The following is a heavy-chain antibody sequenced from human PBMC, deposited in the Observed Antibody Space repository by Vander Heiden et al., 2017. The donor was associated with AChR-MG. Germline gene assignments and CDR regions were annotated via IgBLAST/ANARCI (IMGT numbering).Heavy chain of an antibody. CDR1: GYTFTDYH. CDR2: IIPSSGDT. J-gene: IGHJ4*02. CDR3: ARGIAGGFDY. D-gene: IGHD2-21*01. Sequence: QVQLVQSGAEVKKPGASVKASCTTSGYTFTDYHMHWVRQAPGQGLEWMGRIIPSSGDTSDSQNFQGRVTVTRDTSLSTVQMEIRSLRSDDTAVFYCARGIAGGFDYWGQGTPVTVSP. V-gene: IGHV1-2*06.